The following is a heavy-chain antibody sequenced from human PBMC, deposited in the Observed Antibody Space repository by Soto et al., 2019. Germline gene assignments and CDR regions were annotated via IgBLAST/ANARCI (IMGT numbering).Heavy chain of an antibody. J-gene: IGHJ5*02. CDR1: GFTFSSYG. CDR2: ISYDGRNK. CDR3: AKDPNGEWLRFRANWFDP. D-gene: IGHD5-12*01. Sequence: ESGGGVVQPGRSLRLSCAASGFTFSSYGMHWVRQAPGKGLEWVAVISYDGRNKYYADSVKGRFTMSRDTSKNTLYLQMNSLRAEDTAVYFCAKDPNGEWLRFRANWFDPWGQGTLVTVSS. V-gene: IGHV3-30*18.